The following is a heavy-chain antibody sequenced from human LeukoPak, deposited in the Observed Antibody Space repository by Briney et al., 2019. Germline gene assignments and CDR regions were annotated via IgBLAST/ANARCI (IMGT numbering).Heavy chain of an antibody. D-gene: IGHD3-10*01. CDR3: ARDLRTMVRGHYYYGMDV. V-gene: IGHV1-18*01. J-gene: IGHJ6*02. CDR1: SYTFTNYA. CDR2: ISAYNGNT. Sequence: ASVKVSCKASSYTFTNYAISWVRQAPGQGLEWMGWISAYNGNTNYAQKLQGRVTMTTDTSTSTAYMELRSLRSDDTAMYYCARDLRTMVRGHYYYGMDVWGQGTTVTVSS.